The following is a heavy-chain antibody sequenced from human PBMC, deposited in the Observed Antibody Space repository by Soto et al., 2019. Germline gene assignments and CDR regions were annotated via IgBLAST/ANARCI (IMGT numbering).Heavy chain of an antibody. D-gene: IGHD3-10*01. CDR2: INHSGST. J-gene: IGHJ6*02. CDR1: GGSFSGYY. V-gene: IGHV4-34*01. Sequence: SETLSLTCAVYGGSFSGYYWSWIRQPPGKGLEWIGEINHSGSTNYNPSLKSRVTISVDTSKNQFSLKLSSVTAADTAVYYCARGQATMVRGVIASIYYYYGMDVWGQGTTVTISS. CDR3: ARGQATMVRGVIASIYYYYGMDV.